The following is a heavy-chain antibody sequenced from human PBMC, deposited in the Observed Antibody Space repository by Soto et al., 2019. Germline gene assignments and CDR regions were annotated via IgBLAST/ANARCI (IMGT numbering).Heavy chain of an antibody. CDR2: MYSAGGT. CDR3: ATQYGSGRYYFDS. J-gene: IGHJ4*02. D-gene: IGHD6-19*01. CDR1: GLTVSGNY. V-gene: IGHV3-53*01. Sequence: RLSCAVSGLTVSGNYVTWVRQAPGKGLEWVSIMYSAGGTYYTESVKGRFTISRDNFENTVYLEMTSLRAEDTAVYYCATQYGSGRYYFDSWGQGTLVTVSS.